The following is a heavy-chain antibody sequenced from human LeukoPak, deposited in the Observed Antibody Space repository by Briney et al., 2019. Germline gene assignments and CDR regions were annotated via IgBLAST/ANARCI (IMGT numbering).Heavy chain of an antibody. Sequence: GRSLRLSCAASGFMFSAYGMHWVRQAPGKGLEWVAVISSDGSGKNYADSVKGRFTMSRDNSKSTLYLQMNSLRTEDTAVYYCAKDGDCGGGGCFPNNFNYWGQGTLVTVSS. V-gene: IGHV3-30*18. J-gene: IGHJ4*02. CDR2: ISSDGSGK. D-gene: IGHD2-15*01. CDR3: AKDGDCGGGGCFPNNFNY. CDR1: GFMFSAYG.